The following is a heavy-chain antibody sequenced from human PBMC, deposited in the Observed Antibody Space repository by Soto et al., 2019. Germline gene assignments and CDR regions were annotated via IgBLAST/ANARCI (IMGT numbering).Heavy chain of an antibody. CDR2: IYQSGST. D-gene: IGHD3-10*01. CDR3: ARRYGSRLDI. J-gene: IGHJ3*02. Sequence: SGPTLVNPTQTLTLTCTFSGFSLSTTGVGVGWIRQPPGKGLEWIGYIYQSGSTNYNPSLKSRVTILVDTSKNQFSLMLSSVTAVYTAVYYFARRYGSRLDIWGQGTMVTVSS. V-gene: IGHV4-61*05. CDR1: GFSLSTTGVG.